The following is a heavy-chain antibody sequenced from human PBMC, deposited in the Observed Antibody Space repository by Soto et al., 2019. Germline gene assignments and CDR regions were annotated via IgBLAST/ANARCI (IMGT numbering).Heavy chain of an antibody. CDR1: GFTFSSYV. CDR3: ARATYGATFDY. V-gene: IGHV3-7*01. Sequence: PGGSLRLSCTASGFTFSSYVMSWVRQAPGKGLEWVANIKQDGSVKYYVDSVKGRFTLSRDNAKNSLDLQMNSLRAEDTAVYYCARATYGATFDYWGQGTLVTVSS. J-gene: IGHJ4*02. CDR2: IKQDGSVK. D-gene: IGHD4-17*01.